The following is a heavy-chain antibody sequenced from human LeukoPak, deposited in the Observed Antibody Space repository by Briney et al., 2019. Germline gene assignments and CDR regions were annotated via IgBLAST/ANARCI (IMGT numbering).Heavy chain of an antibody. CDR1: RFTFSSYA. Sequence: GRSLRLSCAASRFTFSSYAMHWVRQAPGKGLEWVAVISYDGSNKYYADSVKGRFTISRDNSKNTLYLQMNSLRAEDTAVYYCARAGDSSGWYYFDYWGQGTLVTVSS. D-gene: IGHD6-19*01. CDR3: ARAGDSSGWYYFDY. J-gene: IGHJ4*02. CDR2: ISYDGSNK. V-gene: IGHV3-30*04.